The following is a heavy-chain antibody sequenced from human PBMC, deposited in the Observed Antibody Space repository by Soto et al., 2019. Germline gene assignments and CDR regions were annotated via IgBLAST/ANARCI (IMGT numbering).Heavy chain of an antibody. CDR1: GFTFSSYS. V-gene: IGHV3-21*01. J-gene: IGHJ6*03. Sequence: PGGSLRLSCAASGFTFSSYSMNWVRQAPGKGLEWVSSISSSSSYIYYADSVKGRFTISRDNAKNSLYLQMNSLRAEDTAVYYCAWYYDILTGLYYMDGRGKGTTVTVSS. CDR2: ISSSSSYI. CDR3: AWYYDILTGLYYMDG. D-gene: IGHD3-9*01.